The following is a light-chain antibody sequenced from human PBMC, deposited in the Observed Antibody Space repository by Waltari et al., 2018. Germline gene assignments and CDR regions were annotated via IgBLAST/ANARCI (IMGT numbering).Light chain of an antibody. J-gene: IGLJ1*01. CDR1: SSDVGSYNL. Sequence: QSALTQPASVSGSPGQSITLSCPGTSSDVGSYNLVSWYQPHPGKDPKLMIYEGSNRPSGISHRFSGSKSGNTASLTISGLQAEDEADYYCCSYAVGAIYVFGTGTKVTVL. CDR2: EGS. CDR3: CSYAVGAIYV. V-gene: IGLV2-23*01.